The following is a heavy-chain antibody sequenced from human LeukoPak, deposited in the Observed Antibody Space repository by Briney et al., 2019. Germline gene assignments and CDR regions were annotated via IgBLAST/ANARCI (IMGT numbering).Heavy chain of an antibody. V-gene: IGHV3-7*03. D-gene: IGHD1-1*01. CDR3: AKDLRPDGINDFDH. Sequence: GGSLRLSCVASGFPFSSYWMTWVRQAPGKGLEWVANIKQDGSKKSYVDSVKGRFTISRDNAKNTLYLQMNSLRAEDTAVYYCAKDLRPDGINDFDHWGQGTLVTVSS. CDR2: IKQDGSKK. J-gene: IGHJ4*02. CDR1: GFPFSSYW.